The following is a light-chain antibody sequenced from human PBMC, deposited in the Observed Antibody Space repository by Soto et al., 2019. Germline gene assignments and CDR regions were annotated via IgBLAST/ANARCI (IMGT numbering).Light chain of an antibody. J-gene: IGLJ2*01. Sequence: ALTQPASVSGSPGQSITISCTGTSSDVGSYNLVSWYQQHPGKAPKLMIYEVSKRPSGVSNRFSGSKSGNTASLTISGLQAEDEADYYCCSYAGSSTFVVFGGGTQLTVL. CDR2: EVS. CDR3: CSYAGSSTFVV. V-gene: IGLV2-23*02. CDR1: SSDVGSYNL.